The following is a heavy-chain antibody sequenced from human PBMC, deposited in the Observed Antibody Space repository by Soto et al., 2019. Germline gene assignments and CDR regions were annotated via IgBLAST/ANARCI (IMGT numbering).Heavy chain of an antibody. J-gene: IGHJ4*02. CDR2: ISYSGST. Sequence: WTWIRQHPGQGLEWIGFISYSGSTYYSSSLKGRVAISADTSKNQFSLKLNSVTAADTAVHYCTRGDYWGQGTLVTVSS. V-gene: IGHV4-31*02. CDR3: TRGDY.